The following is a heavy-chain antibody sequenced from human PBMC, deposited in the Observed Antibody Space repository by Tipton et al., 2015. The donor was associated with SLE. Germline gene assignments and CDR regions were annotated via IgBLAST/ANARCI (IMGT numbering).Heavy chain of an antibody. Sequence: TLSLTCAVYGGSFSGYYWSWIRQPPGKGLEWIGYIYYSGSTNYNPSLKSRVTISVDTSKNQFSLKLSSVTAADTAVYYCARGLSMVRGVKDYWGQGTLVTVSS. CDR1: GGSFSGYY. J-gene: IGHJ4*02. CDR3: ARGLSMVRGVKDY. D-gene: IGHD3-10*01. CDR2: IYYSGST. V-gene: IGHV4-34*01.